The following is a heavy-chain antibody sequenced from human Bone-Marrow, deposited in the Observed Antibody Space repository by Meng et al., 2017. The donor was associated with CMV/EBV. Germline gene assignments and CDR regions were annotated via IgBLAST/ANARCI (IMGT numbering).Heavy chain of an antibody. CDR2: INGQIDGGTT. V-gene: IGHV3-15*07. Sequence: SGFTLKNAWMNWVRQAPGKGLEWVGRINGQIDGGTTVYAAPVRGRFTMSRDDSKNTLYLQMNSLKTQDTAVYYCTTILTGYNDWSDPWGQGTLVTVSS. J-gene: IGHJ5*02. CDR3: TTILTGYNDWSDP. CDR1: GFTLKNAW. D-gene: IGHD5-18*01.